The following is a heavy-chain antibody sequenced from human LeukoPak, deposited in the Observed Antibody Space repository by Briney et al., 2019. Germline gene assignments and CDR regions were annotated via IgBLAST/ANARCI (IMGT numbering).Heavy chain of an antibody. V-gene: IGHV4-59*11. CDR3: ARDHDSSGYYDWFDP. Sequence: SETLSLTCTVSGGSISSHYWSWIRQPPGKGLEWIGYIYYSGSTNYNPSLKSRVTISVDTSKNQFSLRLSSVTAADTAVYYCARDHDSSGYYDWFDPWGQGTLVTVSS. CDR2: IYYSGST. CDR1: GGSISSHY. D-gene: IGHD3-22*01. J-gene: IGHJ5*02.